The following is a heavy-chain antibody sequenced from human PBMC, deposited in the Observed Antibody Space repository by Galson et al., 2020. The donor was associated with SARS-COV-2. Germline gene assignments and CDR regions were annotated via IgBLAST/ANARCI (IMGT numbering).Heavy chain of an antibody. V-gene: IGHV3-30-3*01. CDR1: GFTFSSYA. Sequence: GGSLRLSCAASGFTFSSYAIHWVRQAPGKGLEWVAVISFDGSQKYYADSVKGRFTISRDNSKNTLFLQMDSLRAEDTAVYYCAREDYYYGLGSHVLGAFDIWGQGTMVTVSS. CDR2: ISFDGSQK. J-gene: IGHJ3*02. D-gene: IGHD3-10*01. CDR3: AREDYYYGLGSHVLGAFDI.